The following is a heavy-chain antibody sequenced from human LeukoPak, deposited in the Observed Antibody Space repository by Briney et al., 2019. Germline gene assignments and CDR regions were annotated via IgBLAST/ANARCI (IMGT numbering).Heavy chain of an antibody. V-gene: IGHV3-9*01. CDR1: GFTFDDYA. D-gene: IGHD6-19*01. CDR3: ASSGWDHYFDY. J-gene: IGHJ4*02. CDR2: ISWNSGSI. Sequence: PGGSLRLSCAASGFTFDDYAMHWVRQAPGKGLEWVSGISWNSGSIGYADSVKGRFTISRDNSKNTLYLQMNSLRAEDTAVYYCASSGWDHYFDYWGQGTLVTVSS.